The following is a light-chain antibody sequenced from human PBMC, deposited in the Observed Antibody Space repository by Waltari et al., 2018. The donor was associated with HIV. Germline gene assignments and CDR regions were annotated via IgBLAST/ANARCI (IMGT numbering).Light chain of an antibody. Sequence: QSVLTQPPSASGTPGQRVTISCSGSSSNIGSNTVSWYHQVPGTAPKVLIYSNDDRPSGVPDRFSGSNSGTSASLAISGLQSEDEADYYCATWDDSLNGWVFGGGTKVTVL. J-gene: IGLJ3*02. CDR2: SND. V-gene: IGLV1-44*01. CDR3: ATWDDSLNGWV. CDR1: SSNIGSNT.